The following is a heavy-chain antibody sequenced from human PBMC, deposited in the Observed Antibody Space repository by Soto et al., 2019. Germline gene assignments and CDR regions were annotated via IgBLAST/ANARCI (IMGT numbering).Heavy chain of an antibody. Sequence: GGSLRLSCASSGFTFSNAWMNWVRQAPGKGLEWVGRIKSKTDGGTTDYAAPVKGRFTISRDDSKNTLYLQMNSLKTEDTAVYYCTTDLHDSSLGGEFDYWGQGTLVTVSS. D-gene: IGHD3-22*01. CDR2: IKSKTDGGTT. V-gene: IGHV3-15*07. CDR3: TTDLHDSSLGGEFDY. J-gene: IGHJ4*02. CDR1: GFTFSNAW.